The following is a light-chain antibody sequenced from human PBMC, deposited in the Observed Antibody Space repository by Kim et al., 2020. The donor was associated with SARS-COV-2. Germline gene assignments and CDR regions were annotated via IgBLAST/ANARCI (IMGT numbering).Light chain of an antibody. J-gene: IGKJ1*01. Sequence: DIVMTQSPDSLAVSLGERAAINCKSSQSVLYSSNNKNYLAWYQQKPGQPPKLLIYWASIRESGVPDRFSGSGSGTHFTLTISSLQAEDVAIYYCQQYYGIPRTFGQGTKVDIK. CDR1: QSVLYSSNNKNY. V-gene: IGKV4-1*01. CDR3: QQYYGIPRT. CDR2: WAS.